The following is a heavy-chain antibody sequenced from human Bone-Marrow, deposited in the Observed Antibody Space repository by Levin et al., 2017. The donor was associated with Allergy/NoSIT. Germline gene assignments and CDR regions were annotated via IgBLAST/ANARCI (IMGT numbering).Heavy chain of an antibody. V-gene: IGHV3-48*01. J-gene: IGHJ4*01. D-gene: IGHD4-23*01. Sequence: GGSLRLSCAASGFSFSSYSMNWVRQAPGKGLEWVSYINSRSSTSYYVDSVRGRFTISRDNAESSLYLQMNSLRAEDTGVYYCARVLLDGGLGFGVSDYWGQGRLVTVSS. CDR3: ARVLLDGGLGFGVSDY. CDR2: INSRSSTS. CDR1: GFSFSSYS.